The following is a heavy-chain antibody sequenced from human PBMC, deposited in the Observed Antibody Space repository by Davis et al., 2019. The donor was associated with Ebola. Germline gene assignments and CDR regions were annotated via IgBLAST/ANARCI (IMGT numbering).Heavy chain of an antibody. D-gene: IGHD2-15*01. CDR2: IYPGDSDT. J-gene: IGHJ4*02. V-gene: IGHV5-51*01. CDR1: GYSFTSYW. CDR3: ARGGFGYCSGGSCYSGELDY. Sequence: GESLKISCKGSGYSFTSYWIGWVRQMPGKGLEWMGIIYPGDSDTRYSPSFQGQVTISADKSISTAYLQWSSLKASDTAMYYCARGGFGYCSGGSCYSGELDYWGQGTLVTVSS.